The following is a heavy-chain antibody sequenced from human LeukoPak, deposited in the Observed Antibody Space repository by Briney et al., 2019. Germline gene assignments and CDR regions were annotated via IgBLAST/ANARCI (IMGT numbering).Heavy chain of an antibody. V-gene: IGHV3-23*01. Sequence: PGGSLRLSCAASGITFSRFWMSWVRQAPGKGLEWVSGISGGGSSTYYADSVKGRFTISRDNSKNTLYLQMNSLRAEDTAVYYCARKLPFDYWGQGTLVTVSS. CDR2: ISGGGSST. CDR3: ARKLPFDY. J-gene: IGHJ4*02. CDR1: GITFSRFW.